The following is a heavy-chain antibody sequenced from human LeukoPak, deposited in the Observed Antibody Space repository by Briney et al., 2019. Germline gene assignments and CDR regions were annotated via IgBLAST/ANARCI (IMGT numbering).Heavy chain of an antibody. CDR2: ISSSGSYM. J-gene: IGHJ4*02. Sequence: GGPLRLSCSASESLNGYAMSWVRQAPGMGLEWVASISSSGSYMYYADSVKGRFTISRDNANNLLYLQMNSLRGEDTAVHYCTRDRSRAEDDWGQGTLVTVS. CDR3: TRDRSRAEDD. CDR1: ESLNGYA. D-gene: IGHD1-14*01. V-gene: IGHV3-21*01.